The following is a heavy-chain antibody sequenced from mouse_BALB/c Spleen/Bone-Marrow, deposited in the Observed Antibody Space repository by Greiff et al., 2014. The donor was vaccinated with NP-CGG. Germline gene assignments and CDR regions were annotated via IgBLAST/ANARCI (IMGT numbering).Heavy chain of an antibody. J-gene: IGHJ4*01. V-gene: IGHV5-9-2*01. D-gene: IGHD2-14*01. CDR2: ISGGGSYT. CDR1: GFTFSSYG. Sequence: DVTLVESGGGLVKPGGSLKLSCAASGFTFSSYGMSWVRQTPEKRLEWGATISGGGSYTYYPDSVKGRFTISRDNAKNNLYLQMSSRRSEDTALYYCARGHYRYDAYAMDYWGQGTSVTGS. CDR3: ARGHYRYDAYAMDY.